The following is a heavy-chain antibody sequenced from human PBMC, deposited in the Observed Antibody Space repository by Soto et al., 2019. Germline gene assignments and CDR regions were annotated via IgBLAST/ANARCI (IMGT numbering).Heavy chain of an antibody. V-gene: IGHV3-30*04. CDR1: GFTFSSYA. Sequence: QVQLVESGGGVVQPGRSLKLSCADSGFTFSSYAMHWVRQAPCKGLEWVAIISYDGTIKYYADSVKGRFTISRDNSKNTLYLQMNSLRAEDTAVYYCARDLSGYGYDYWGQGTLVTVSS. D-gene: IGHD5-18*01. CDR2: ISYDGTIK. J-gene: IGHJ1*01. CDR3: ARDLSGYGYDY.